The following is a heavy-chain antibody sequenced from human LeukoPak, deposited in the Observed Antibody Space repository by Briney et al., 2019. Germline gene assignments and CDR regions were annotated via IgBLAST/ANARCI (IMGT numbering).Heavy chain of an antibody. V-gene: IGHV3-21*01. CDR1: GFTFSSYS. Sequence: PGGSLRLSCAASGFTFSSYSTNWVRQAPGKGLEWVSSISSSSSYIYYADSVKGRFTISRDNAKNSLYLQMNSLRAEDTAVYYCARVVPAGHIDYWSQGTLVTVSS. CDR2: ISSSSSYI. J-gene: IGHJ4*02. D-gene: IGHD2-2*01. CDR3: ARVVPAGHIDY.